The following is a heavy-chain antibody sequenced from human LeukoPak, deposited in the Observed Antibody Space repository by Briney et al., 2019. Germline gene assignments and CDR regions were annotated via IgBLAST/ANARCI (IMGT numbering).Heavy chain of an antibody. Sequence: GASVKVSCKASGYTFANFGITWVRQAPGQGLEWMGWINPNSGGTNYAQKFQGRVTMTRDTSISTAYMELSRLRSDDTAVYYCARGYSSGWYRNWFDPWGQGTLVTVSS. D-gene: IGHD6-19*01. V-gene: IGHV1-2*02. J-gene: IGHJ5*02. CDR3: ARGYSSGWYRNWFDP. CDR1: GYTFANFG. CDR2: INPNSGGT.